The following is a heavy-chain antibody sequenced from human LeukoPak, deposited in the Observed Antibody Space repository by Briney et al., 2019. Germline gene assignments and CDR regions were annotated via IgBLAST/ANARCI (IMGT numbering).Heavy chain of an antibody. CDR1: GGSISTSSNW. CDR3: ARESCSSTSCYAEAPHYYGMDV. J-gene: IGHJ6*02. Sequence: SGTLSLTCAVSGGSISTSSNWWSWVRQPPGKGLEWIGEIYHSGRTNYNPSLKSRVPISVDKSKNQFSLRLSSVTAADTAVYYCARESCSSTSCYAEAPHYYGMDVWGQGTTVTVSS. V-gene: IGHV4-4*02. D-gene: IGHD2-2*01. CDR2: IYHSGRT.